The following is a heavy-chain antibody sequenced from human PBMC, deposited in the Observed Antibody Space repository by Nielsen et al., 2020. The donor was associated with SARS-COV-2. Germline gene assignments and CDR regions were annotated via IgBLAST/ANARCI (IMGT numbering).Heavy chain of an antibody. CDR3: ARDFGSLVYYYYGMDV. J-gene: IGHJ6*02. D-gene: IGHD3-3*01. Sequence: GGSLRLSCAASGFTFSSYGMHWVRQAPGKGLEWVAVISYDGSNKYYADSVKGRFTISRDNAKNSLYLQMNSLRAEDTAVYYCARDFGSLVYYYYGMDVWGQGTTVTVSS. CDR2: ISYDGSNK. V-gene: IGHV3-30*03. CDR1: GFTFSSYG.